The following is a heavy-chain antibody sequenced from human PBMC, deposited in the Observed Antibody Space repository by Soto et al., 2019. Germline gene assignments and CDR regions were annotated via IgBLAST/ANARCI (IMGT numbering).Heavy chain of an antibody. CDR1: GFTFSSYG. D-gene: IGHD3-10*01. V-gene: IGHV3-30*18. J-gene: IGHJ4*02. CDR2: ISYDGSNK. CDR3: AKDYFTNGPPSGSLDY. Sequence: GESLKISCAASGFTFSSYGMHWVRQAPGKGLEWVAVISYDGSNKYYADSVKGRFTISRDNSKNTLYLQMNSLRAEDTAVYYCAKDYFTNGPPSGSLDYWGQGTLVTVSS.